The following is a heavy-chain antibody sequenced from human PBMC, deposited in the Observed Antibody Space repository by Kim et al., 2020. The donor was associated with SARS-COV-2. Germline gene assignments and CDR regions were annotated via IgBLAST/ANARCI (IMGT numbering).Heavy chain of an antibody. J-gene: IGHJ4*02. Sequence: DGTTTSYVDSVKGRFTISRDNAKNTLYRQRNSLRAEDTAVYYCARGDYYSYWGQGTLVTVSS. CDR2: DGTTT. D-gene: IGHD3-22*01. CDR3: ARGDYYSY. V-gene: IGHV3-74*01.